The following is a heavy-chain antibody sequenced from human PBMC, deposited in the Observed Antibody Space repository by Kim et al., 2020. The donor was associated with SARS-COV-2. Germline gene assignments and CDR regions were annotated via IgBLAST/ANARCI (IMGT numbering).Heavy chain of an antibody. Sequence: SPSFQGQVTISADQSISTAYLQWSSLKASDTAMYYCARRGHDSSGRPFDLWGRGTLVTVSS. D-gene: IGHD3-22*01. CDR3: ARRGHDSSGRPFDL. J-gene: IGHJ2*01. V-gene: IGHV5-51*01.